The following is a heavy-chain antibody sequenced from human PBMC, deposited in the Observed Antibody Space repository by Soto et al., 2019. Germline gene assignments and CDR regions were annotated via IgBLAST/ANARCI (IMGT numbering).Heavy chain of an antibody. CDR1: GFTSSSYG. CDR3: ARDASLLWFGESMDV. D-gene: IGHD3-10*01. J-gene: IGHJ6*03. CDR2: IWYDGSNK. Sequence: QRDSSAASGFTSSSYGMHWVRKAPGKGLEWVAVIWYDGSNKYYADSVKGRFTISRDNSKNTLYLQMNSLRAEDTAVYYCARDASLLWFGESMDVWGKGTTVTVSS. V-gene: IGHV3-33*01.